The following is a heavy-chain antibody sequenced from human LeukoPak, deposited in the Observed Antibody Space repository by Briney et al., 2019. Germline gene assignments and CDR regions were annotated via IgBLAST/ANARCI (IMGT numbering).Heavy chain of an antibody. CDR1: GGTFSSYV. CDR3: AIQGVGAPGSFDI. J-gene: IGHJ3*02. CDR2: IIPISGTP. Sequence: SVKVSCKASGGTFSSYVFSWVRQAPGQGLEWLGRIIPISGTPNYAQKLQGRVTITTDESTGTAYMDLSGLRSGDTAMYYCAIQGVGAPGSFDIWGQGTMVTVSS. D-gene: IGHD1-26*01. V-gene: IGHV1-69*05.